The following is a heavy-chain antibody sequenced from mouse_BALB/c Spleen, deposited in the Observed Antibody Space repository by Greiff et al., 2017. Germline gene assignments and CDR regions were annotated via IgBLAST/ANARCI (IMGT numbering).Heavy chain of an antibody. CDR2: INPSSGYT. CDR1: GYTFTSYT. D-gene: IGHD1-1*01. CDR3: ARKGLLRSYYFDY. J-gene: IGHJ2*01. Sequence: QVQLKQSAAELARPGASVKMSCKASGYTFTSYTMHWVKQRPGQGLEWIGYINPSSGYTEYNQKFKDKTTLTADKSSSTAYMQLSSLTSEDSAVYYCARKGLLRSYYFDYWGQGTTLTVSS. V-gene: IGHV1-4*02.